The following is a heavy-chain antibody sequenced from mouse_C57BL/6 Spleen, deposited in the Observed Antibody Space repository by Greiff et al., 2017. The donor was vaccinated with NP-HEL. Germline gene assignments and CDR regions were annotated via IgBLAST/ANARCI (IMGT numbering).Heavy chain of an antibody. CDR2: ISSGSSTI. CDR1: GFTFSDYG. Sequence: EVKLQESGGGFVKPGGSLKLSCAASGFTFSDYGMHWVRQAPEKGLEWVAYISSGSSTIYYADTVKGRFTIPRDNAKNTLFLKMTSLRSEDTAMYYCARVYSMDYWGQGTSVTVSS. J-gene: IGHJ4*01. V-gene: IGHV5-17*01. D-gene: IGHD2-12*01. CDR3: ARVYSMDY.